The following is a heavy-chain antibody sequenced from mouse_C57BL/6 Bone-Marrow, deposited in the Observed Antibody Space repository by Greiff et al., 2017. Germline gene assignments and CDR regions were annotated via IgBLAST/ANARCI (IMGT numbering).Heavy chain of an antibody. CDR3: ARRAYYDYDEARDY. D-gene: IGHD2-4*01. J-gene: IGHJ4*01. CDR2: ISSGGSYT. CDR1: GFTFSSYG. Sequence: EVMLVESGGDLVKPGGSLKLSCAASGFTFSSYGMSWVRQTPDKRLEWVATISSGGSYTYYPDSVKGRFTISRDNAKNTLYLQMSSLKSEDTAMYYGARRAYYDYDEARDYWGQGTSVTVSS. V-gene: IGHV5-6*02.